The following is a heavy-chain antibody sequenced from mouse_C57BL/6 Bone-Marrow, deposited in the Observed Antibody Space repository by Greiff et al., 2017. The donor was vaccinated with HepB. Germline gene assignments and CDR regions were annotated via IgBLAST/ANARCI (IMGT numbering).Heavy chain of an antibody. J-gene: IGHJ3*01. CDR1: GFTFSDYY. Sequence: LQQSGGGLVQPGGSLKLSCAASGFTFSDYYMYWVRQTPEKRLEWVAYISNGGGSTYYPDTVKGRFTISRDNAKNTLYLQMSRLKSEDTAMYYCARRPYWGQGTLVTVSA. CDR3: ARRPY. CDR2: ISNGGGST. V-gene: IGHV5-12*01.